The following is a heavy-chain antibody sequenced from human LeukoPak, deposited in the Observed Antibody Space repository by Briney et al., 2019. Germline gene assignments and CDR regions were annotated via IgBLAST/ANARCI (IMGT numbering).Heavy chain of an antibody. J-gene: IGHJ4*02. Sequence: GGSLRLSCAASGFTVTSNHMNWVRQAPGKGLEWVSIIYTGGTTHYADSLKDRFTISRDDSINTLYLQMNSLRAEDTAVYYCARDSSSYYFDYWGQGTLVTVSS. CDR1: GFTVTSNH. V-gene: IGHV3-66*01. CDR2: IYTGGTT. D-gene: IGHD6-6*01. CDR3: ARDSSSYYFDY.